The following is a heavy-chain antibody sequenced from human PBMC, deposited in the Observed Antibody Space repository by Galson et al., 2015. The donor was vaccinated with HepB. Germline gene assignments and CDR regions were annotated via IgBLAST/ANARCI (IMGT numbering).Heavy chain of an antibody. D-gene: IGHD3-10*01. Sequence: PALVKPTQTLTLTCTFSGFSLSTSGVGVGWIRQPPGKALEWLALIYWDDDKRYSPSLKSRLTITKDTSKNQVVLTMTNMDPVDTATYYCARFKRVRGATPSGGMDVWGQGTTVTVSS. CDR1: GFSLSTSGVG. V-gene: IGHV2-5*02. CDR2: IYWDDDK. CDR3: ARFKRVRGATPSGGMDV. J-gene: IGHJ6*02.